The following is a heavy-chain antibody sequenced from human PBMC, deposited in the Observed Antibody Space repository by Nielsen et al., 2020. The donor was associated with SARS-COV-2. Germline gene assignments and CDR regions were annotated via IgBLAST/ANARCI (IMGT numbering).Heavy chain of an antibody. J-gene: IGHJ6*02. V-gene: IGHV3-23*01. CDR3: ALGVMDV. CDR2: ISGSGVST. D-gene: IGHD6-13*01. Sequence: GGSLRLSCEASGFTLWDYAMNWVRQAPGKGLEWVAAISGSGVSTYYADSVKGRFTISRDNSKNTLYLQMNNLRAEDTAVYYCALGVMDVWGQGTTVTVSS. CDR1: GFTLWDYA.